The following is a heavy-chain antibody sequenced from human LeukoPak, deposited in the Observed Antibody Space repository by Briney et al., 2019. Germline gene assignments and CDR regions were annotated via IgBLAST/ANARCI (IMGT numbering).Heavy chain of an antibody. CDR2: IYYSGST. CDR1: GGSISSGGYY. D-gene: IGHD2-2*02. Sequence: PSETLSPTCTVSGGSISSGGYYWSWIRQHPGKGLEWTGYIYYSGSTYYNPSLKSRVTISVDTSKNQFSLKLSSVTAADTAVYYCARGGYCSSTSCYIAFDIWGQGTMVTVSS. V-gene: IGHV4-31*03. CDR3: ARGGYCSSTSCYIAFDI. J-gene: IGHJ3*02.